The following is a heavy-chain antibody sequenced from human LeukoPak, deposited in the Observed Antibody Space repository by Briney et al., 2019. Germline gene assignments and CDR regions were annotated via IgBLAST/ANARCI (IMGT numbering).Heavy chain of an antibody. J-gene: IGHJ4*02. D-gene: IGHD5-18*01. Sequence: SQTLSLNCAISGDSVSNNSAAWNWVRQSPSRGLEWLGRTYYRSKWYNDYAVSVKSRITINPDTSKNQFSLQLNSVTPEDTAVYYCARDRDYSYGSNFDYWGQGTLVTVSS. CDR2: TYYRSKWYN. V-gene: IGHV6-1*01. CDR3: ARDRDYSYGSNFDY. CDR1: GDSVSNNSAA.